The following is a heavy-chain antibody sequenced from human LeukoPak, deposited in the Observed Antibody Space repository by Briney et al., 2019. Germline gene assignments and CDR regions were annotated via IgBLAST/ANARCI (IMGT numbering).Heavy chain of an antibody. V-gene: IGHV3-30-3*01. CDR3: ARDRLGGGVDQVPAAAYRGYYYYYGMDV. CDR1: GFTFSSYA. J-gene: IGHJ6*02. CDR2: ISYDGSNK. Sequence: GRSLRLSCAASGFTFSSYAMHWVRQAPGKGLEWVAVISYDGSNKYYADSVKGRFTISRDNSKNTLYLQMNSLRSEDTAVYYCARDRLGGGVDQVPAAAYRGYYYYYGMDVWGQGTTVTVSS. D-gene: IGHD2-2*01.